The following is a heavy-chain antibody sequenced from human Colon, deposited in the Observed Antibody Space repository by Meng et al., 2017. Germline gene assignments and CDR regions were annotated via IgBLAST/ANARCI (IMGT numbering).Heavy chain of an antibody. CDR3: ASGKSGFDY. CDR1: GLTFSDNY. CDR2: IDSDSTT. Sequence: QGLRGESGGGLVKPGGSLRRHCAASGLTFSDNYTSWIRQAPGKGLEWVSYIDSDSTTYYADSVKGRFTISRDNAKKSLYLQMSSLRVEDTAVYYCASGKSGFDYWGQGALVTVSS. D-gene: IGHD2-8*02. V-gene: IGHV3-11*01. J-gene: IGHJ4*02.